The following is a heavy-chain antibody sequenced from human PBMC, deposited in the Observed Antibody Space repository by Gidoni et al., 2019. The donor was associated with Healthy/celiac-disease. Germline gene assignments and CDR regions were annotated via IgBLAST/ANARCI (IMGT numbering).Heavy chain of an antibody. J-gene: IGHJ3*02. D-gene: IGHD2-21*02. V-gene: IGHV3-49*04. CDR2: IRSKAYGGTT. CDR3: TSAYCGGDCYSEDDAFDI. Sequence: GDYAMSWVRQAPGQGLEWVGFIRSKAYGGTTDYAASVKGRFTISRDDSKSIAYLQMNSLKTEDTAVYYCTSAYCGGDCYSEDDAFDIWGQGTMVTVSS. CDR1: GDYA.